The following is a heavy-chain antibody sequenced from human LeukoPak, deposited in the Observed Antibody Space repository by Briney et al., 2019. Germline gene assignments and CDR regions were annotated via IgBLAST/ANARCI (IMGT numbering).Heavy chain of an antibody. CDR1: GYSFTDYD. CDR3: ARGVSIRRYAWAF. CDR2: VNPKSGST. J-gene: IGHJ4*02. V-gene: IGHV1-8*01. D-gene: IGHD3-16*01. Sequence: GPSVKVSCKASGYSFTDYDIIWMRQATEPGLEWARWVNPKSGSTAYAPKFQGRVTMTSSTSISTVYVELSSLRPEDSAVYYCARGVSIRRYAWAFWGQGSLVTVSS.